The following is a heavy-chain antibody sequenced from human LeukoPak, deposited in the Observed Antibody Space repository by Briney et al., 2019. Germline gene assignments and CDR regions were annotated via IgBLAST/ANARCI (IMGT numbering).Heavy chain of an antibody. CDR1: GFTFSSHW. J-gene: IGHJ4*02. V-gene: IGHV3-74*01. Sequence: GGSLRLSCAASGFTFSSHWMHWVPKAPGKGLVCVSRISSYGSSAAYADSVKGRLTISRDNAKNTLYLQMNNLRAEQPPVDNFARGPYSSGTFDHWGQGSLVTVSS. CDR2: ISSYGSSA. D-gene: IGHD3-22*01. CDR3: ARGPYSSGTFDH.